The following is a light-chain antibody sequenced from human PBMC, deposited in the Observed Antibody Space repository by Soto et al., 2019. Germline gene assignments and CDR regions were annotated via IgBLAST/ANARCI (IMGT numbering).Light chain of an antibody. CDR3: QQYNSWPLT. Sequence: EIVMTQSPATLSVSPGERATLSCRASQSISSNLAWYQQKPGQAPRLLMFRTSSRATGFPARFSGSGSGTEFNLTISSLQSGDFAVYYCQQYNSWPLTFGGGTKVDIK. J-gene: IGKJ4*01. V-gene: IGKV3-15*01. CDR2: RTS. CDR1: QSISSN.